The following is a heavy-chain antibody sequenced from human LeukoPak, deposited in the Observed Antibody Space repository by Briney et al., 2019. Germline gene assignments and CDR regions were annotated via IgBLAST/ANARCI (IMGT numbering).Heavy chain of an antibody. CDR2: ISSSSSYI. CDR3: AAIGGYWSLDY. V-gene: IGHV3-21*01. D-gene: IGHD3-16*01. J-gene: IGHJ4*02. Sequence: GGSLRLSCAASGFTFSSYAMHWVRQAPGKGLEWVSSISSSSSYIYYADSVKGRFTISRDNAKNSLYLQMNSLRAEDTAVYYCAAIGGYWSLDYWGQGTLVTVSS. CDR1: GFTFSSYA.